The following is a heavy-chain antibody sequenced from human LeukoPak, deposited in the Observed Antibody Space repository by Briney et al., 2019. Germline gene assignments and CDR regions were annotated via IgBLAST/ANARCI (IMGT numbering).Heavy chain of an antibody. CDR2: IYYSGTT. J-gene: IGHJ4*02. D-gene: IGHD6-19*01. CDR3: ARRDSSGWYWYFDY. Sequence: KPSETLSLTCTVSGGSISSSYYYWGWIRQPPGKGLEWIGTIYYSGTTYYNPSLKSRVTVSVDTSKNQFSLKLSSVTAADTAVYYCARRDSSGWYWYFDYWGQGTLVTVSS. V-gene: IGHV4-39*01. CDR1: GGSISSSYYY.